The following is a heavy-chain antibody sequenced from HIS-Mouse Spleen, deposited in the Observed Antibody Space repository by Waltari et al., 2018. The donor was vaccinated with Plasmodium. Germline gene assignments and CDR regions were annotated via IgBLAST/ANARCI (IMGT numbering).Heavy chain of an antibody. CDR3: AKDRRSSSWYVDH. CDR2: ISYDGINK. V-gene: IGHV3-30*18. CDR1: GFTFSSYG. J-gene: IGHJ5*02. Sequence: QVQLVESGGGVVQPGRSLRLSCAASGFTFSSYGMHWVRQAPGKGLEWVAFISYDGINKYYADSVKGRFTISRDNSKNPLYLQMNSLRAEHTAVSYCAKDRRSSSWYVDHLGQGTLVTVSS. D-gene: IGHD6-13*01.